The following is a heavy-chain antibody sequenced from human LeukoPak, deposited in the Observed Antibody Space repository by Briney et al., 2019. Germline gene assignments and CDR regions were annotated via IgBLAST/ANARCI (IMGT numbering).Heavy chain of an antibody. CDR1: GGSISSYY. CDR2: IYTSGST. CDR3: ARGDSGWPPHYFDY. D-gene: IGHD6-19*01. J-gene: IGHJ4*02. V-gene: IGHV4-4*07. Sequence: SETLSLTCTVSGGSISSYYWSWIRQPAGKGLEWIGRIYTSGSTNYNPSLKSRVTMSVDTSKNQFSLKLSSVTAADTAVYYCARGDSGWPPHYFDYWGQGTLVTVSS.